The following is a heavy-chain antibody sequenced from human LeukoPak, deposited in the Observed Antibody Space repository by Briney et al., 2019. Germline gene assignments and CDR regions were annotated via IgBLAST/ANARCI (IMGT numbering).Heavy chain of an antibody. Sequence: WVRQPPGKGLEWIGSIYYSGSTYYNPSLKSRVTISVDTSNKQFSVKLSSATAADTAVYYCARQDIVSRYFDYWGQGTLVTVSS. CDR3: ARQDIVSRYFDY. CDR2: IYYSGST. J-gene: IGHJ4*02. D-gene: IGHD5-12*01. V-gene: IGHV4-39*01.